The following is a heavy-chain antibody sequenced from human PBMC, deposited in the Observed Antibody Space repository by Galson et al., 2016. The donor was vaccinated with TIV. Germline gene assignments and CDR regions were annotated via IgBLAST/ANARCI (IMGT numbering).Heavy chain of an antibody. V-gene: IGHV3-7*01. CDR3: AREFSIPPRHYGMDV. Sequence: SLRLSCAASGFIFTSYWMTWVRQAPGKGLEWVANIRQDGRETYYVDSVKGRFTISRDNSINMLYLQMNSLRVEDTAVYYCAREFSIPPRHYGMDVWGQGTTVTVS. J-gene: IGHJ6*02. CDR2: IRQDGRET. D-gene: IGHD6-6*01. CDR1: GFIFTSYW.